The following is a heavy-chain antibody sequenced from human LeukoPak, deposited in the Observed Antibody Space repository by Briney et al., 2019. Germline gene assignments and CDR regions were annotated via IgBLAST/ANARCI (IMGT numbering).Heavy chain of an antibody. Sequence: GGSLRLSCAASGFTFSSYWMSWVRQAPGKGLEWVANIKQDGSEKYYVGSVKGRFTISRDNAKNSLYLQMNSLRAEDTAVYYCARDIVGVFYYYYYMDVWGKGTTVTVSS. CDR2: IKQDGSEK. CDR3: ARDIVGVFYYYYYMDV. V-gene: IGHV3-7*01. D-gene: IGHD3-16*02. CDR1: GFTFSSYW. J-gene: IGHJ6*03.